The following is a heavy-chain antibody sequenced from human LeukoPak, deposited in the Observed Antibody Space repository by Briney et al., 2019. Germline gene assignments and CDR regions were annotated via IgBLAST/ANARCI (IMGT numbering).Heavy chain of an antibody. J-gene: IGHJ6*02. CDR3: ARVDTAMVNFGYYYYGMDV. Sequence: SETLSLTCTVSGGSISSYYWSWIRQPPGKGLEWIGYIYYSGSTNYNPSLKSRVTISVDTSKNQFSLKLSSVTAADTAVYYCARVDTAMVNFGYYYYGMDVWGQGTTVTVSS. V-gene: IGHV4-59*01. D-gene: IGHD5-18*01. CDR2: IYYSGST. CDR1: GGSISSYY.